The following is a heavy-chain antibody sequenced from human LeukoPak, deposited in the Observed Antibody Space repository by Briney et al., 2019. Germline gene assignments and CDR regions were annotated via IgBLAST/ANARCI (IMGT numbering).Heavy chain of an antibody. CDR3: ARRGSYVSGSLDC. CDR1: GGSISSYY. Sequence: SETLSLTCTVSGGSISSYYWSWIRQPPGKGLEWIGYIYSSGSTNYNPSLKSRVTISVDTSKNQFSLNLSSVTAADTAVYYCARRGSYVSGSLDCWGQGTLVTVSS. V-gene: IGHV4-59*01. D-gene: IGHD1-26*01. CDR2: IYSSGST. J-gene: IGHJ4*02.